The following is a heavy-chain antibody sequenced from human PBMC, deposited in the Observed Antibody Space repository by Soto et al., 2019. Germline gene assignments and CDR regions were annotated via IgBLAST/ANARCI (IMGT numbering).Heavy chain of an antibody. D-gene: IGHD6-19*01. CDR1: GGSISSGGYY. V-gene: IGHV4-31*03. CDR3: AIAVAGMFSTIDY. CDR2: IYYSGST. Sequence: KASETLSLTCTVSGGSISSGGYYWSWIRQHPGKGLEWIGYIYYSGSTYYNPSLKSRVTISVDTSKNQFSLKLSSVTAADTAVYYCAIAVAGMFSTIDYWGQGTLVTVSS. J-gene: IGHJ4*02.